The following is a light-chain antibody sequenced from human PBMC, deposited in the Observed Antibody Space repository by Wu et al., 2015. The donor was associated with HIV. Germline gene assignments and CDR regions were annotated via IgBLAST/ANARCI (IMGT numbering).Light chain of an antibody. J-gene: IGKJ2*01. CDR3: QESYNTIFPYT. CDR1: RALPKL. Sequence: ASVETESPSLAGQVRALPKLFKLGFKHKPGKAPKLLIYSASGLQSGVPSRFSGSGSDTDFTLTINSLQPEDFATYYCQESYNTIFPYTFGQGTTLAIK. V-gene: IGKV1-39*01. CDR2: SAS.